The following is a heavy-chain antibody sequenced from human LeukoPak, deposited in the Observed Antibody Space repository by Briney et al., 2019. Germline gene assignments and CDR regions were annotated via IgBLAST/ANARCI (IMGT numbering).Heavy chain of an antibody. J-gene: IGHJ4*02. V-gene: IGHV4-34*01. CDR3: ARGGAGLLWFGELLKFDY. CDR1: GGSFSGYY. CDR2: INHSGST. Sequence: KTSETLSLTCAVYGGSFSGYYWSWIRQPPGKGLEWIGEINHSGSTNYNPSLKSRVTISVDTSKNQFSLKLSSVTAADTAVYYCARGGAGLLWFGELLKFDYWGQGTLVTVSS. D-gene: IGHD3-10*01.